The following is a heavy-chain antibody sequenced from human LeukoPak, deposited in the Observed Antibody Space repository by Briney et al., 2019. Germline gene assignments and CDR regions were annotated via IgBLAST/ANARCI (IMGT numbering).Heavy chain of an antibody. CDR1: GSTFSDHG. J-gene: IGHJ5*02. CDR2: IYNDGSKR. V-gene: IGHV3-33*06. Sequence: GRSLGLSCAASGSTFSDHGMHWVRQAPGKGLEWVAVIYNDGSKRYYADSVKGRFTISRDNSKSTLYLQMDSLRDEDTAVYYCAKDASGPYSSLFDPWGQGTLVIVSS. CDR3: AKDASGPYSSLFDP. D-gene: IGHD6-19*01.